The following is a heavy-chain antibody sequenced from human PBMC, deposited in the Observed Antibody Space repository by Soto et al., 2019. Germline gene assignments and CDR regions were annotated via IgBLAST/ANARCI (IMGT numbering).Heavy chain of an antibody. Sequence: SLRLSCAASGFTFSSYSMNWVRQAPGKGLEWVSSISSSSSYIYYADSVKGRFTISRDNAKNSLYLQMNSLRAEDTAVYYCARDPSDYYDSSGYSKGPFGYWGQGTLVTVSS. CDR3: ARDPSDYYDSSGYSKGPFGY. J-gene: IGHJ4*02. V-gene: IGHV3-21*01. CDR1: GFTFSSYS. CDR2: ISSSSSYI. D-gene: IGHD3-22*01.